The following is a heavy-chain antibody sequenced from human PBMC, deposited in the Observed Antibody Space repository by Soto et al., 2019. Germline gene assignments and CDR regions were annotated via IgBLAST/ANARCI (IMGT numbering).Heavy chain of an antibody. D-gene: IGHD3-22*01. Sequence: TGGSLRLSCAGSGFIFSNAWMNWVRQAPERGLEWVGRIKSKANGETIDYAAPVKGRFTISRDDSKNTLSLEMNTLKTEDTAVYYCTTTTHSHYYDESSYYYVDWGQGTLVTVSS. CDR3: TTTTHSHYYDESSYYYVD. J-gene: IGHJ4*02. CDR1: GFIFSNAW. V-gene: IGHV3-15*07. CDR2: IKSKANGETI.